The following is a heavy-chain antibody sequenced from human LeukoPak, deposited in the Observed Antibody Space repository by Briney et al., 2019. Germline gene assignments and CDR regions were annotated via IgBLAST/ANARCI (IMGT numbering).Heavy chain of an antibody. Sequence: PTGGSLRLSCAASGFTFSSYGMHWVRQAPGKGLEWVAVISYDGSNKYYADSVKGRFTISRDNSKNTLYLQMNSLRAEDTAVYYCAKDAFDIWGQGTMVTVSS. J-gene: IGHJ3*02. CDR3: AKDAFDI. CDR1: GFTFSSYG. V-gene: IGHV3-30*18. CDR2: ISYDGSNK.